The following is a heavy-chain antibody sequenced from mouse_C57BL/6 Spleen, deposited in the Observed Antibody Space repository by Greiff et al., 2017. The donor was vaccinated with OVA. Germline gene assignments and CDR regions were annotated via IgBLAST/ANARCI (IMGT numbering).Heavy chain of an antibody. CDR2: IDPEDGET. J-gene: IGHJ2*01. V-gene: IGHV14-2*01. CDR1: GFNIKDYY. D-gene: IGHD1-1*01. Sequence: VQLQQSGAELVKPGASVKLSCTASGFNIKDYYMHWVKQRTEQGLEWIGRIDPEDGETKYAPKFQGKATITAETSSNTDYLQLSSLTSEDTAVYYCARSSITTVVYFDYWGQGTTLTVSS. CDR3: ARSSITTVVYFDY.